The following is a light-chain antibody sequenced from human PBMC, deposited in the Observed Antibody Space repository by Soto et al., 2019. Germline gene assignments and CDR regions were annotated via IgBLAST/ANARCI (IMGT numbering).Light chain of an antibody. CDR2: GNI. CDR3: QSYDSSISGSV. J-gene: IGLJ2*01. Sequence: QSVLTQPPSVSGAPGQRVTISCTGTGSNIGAGFDVHWYQQLPGTAPKLLMYGNINRPSGVPDRFSGSKSGTSASLAITGLQAEDEADYYCQSYDSSISGSVFGGGTKLTVL. CDR1: GSNIGAGFD. V-gene: IGLV1-40*01.